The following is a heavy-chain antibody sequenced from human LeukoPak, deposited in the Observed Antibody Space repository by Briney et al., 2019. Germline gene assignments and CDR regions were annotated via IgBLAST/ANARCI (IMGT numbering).Heavy chain of an antibody. CDR1: GYTFTTYW. V-gene: IGHV5-51*01. CDR3: ARSPCGGDCYSGHFQH. Sequence: GESLTISCQGSGYTFTTYWIGWVRQMPGRGLEWMGIIYPGDSDTRYSPSLQGQVTISADKSINTAYLRWSSLKASDTAMYYCARSPCGGDCYSGHFQHWGQGTLVTVSS. J-gene: IGHJ1*01. CDR2: IYPGDSDT. D-gene: IGHD2-21*02.